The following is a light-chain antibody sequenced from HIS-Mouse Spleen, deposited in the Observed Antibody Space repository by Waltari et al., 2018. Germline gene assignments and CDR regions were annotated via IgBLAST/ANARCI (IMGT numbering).Light chain of an antibody. V-gene: IGLV3-10*01. CDR2: EVS. CDR3: YSTDSSGNHRV. J-gene: IGLJ2*01. CDR1: ALPKKY. Sequence: SYELTQPPSVSVSPGQTARITCSGDALPKKYAYWYQQKSGQAPVLVIDEVSKRPSGVPGGCSGSSSGTMATLTISGAQVEDEADYYCYSTDSSGNHRVFGGGTKLTVL.